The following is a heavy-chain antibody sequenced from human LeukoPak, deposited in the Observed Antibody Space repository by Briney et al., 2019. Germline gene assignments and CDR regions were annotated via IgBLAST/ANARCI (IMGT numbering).Heavy chain of an antibody. CDR2: ISGSGTNT. Sequence: GGSLRLSCAASGFTFSNYAMSWVRQAPGEGLEWVSGISGSGTNTYYADSVKGRFTISRDNSKNTLHLQMNSLRAEDTAVYYCAKARGIRYYYGMDVWGQGTTVTVSS. J-gene: IGHJ6*02. D-gene: IGHD1-26*01. CDR3: AKARGIRYYYGMDV. V-gene: IGHV3-23*01. CDR1: GFTFSNYA.